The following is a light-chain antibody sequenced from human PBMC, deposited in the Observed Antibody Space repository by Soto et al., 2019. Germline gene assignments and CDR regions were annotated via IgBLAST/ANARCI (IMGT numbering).Light chain of an antibody. V-gene: IGLV1-51*01. CDR3: GTWDSSLSAVV. Sequence: QSVLTQPPSVSAAPGQKITISCSGSSYNIGNNYVSWYQQLPGTAPKLLIYDNNKRPSGIPDRFSGSKSGTSATLGITGLQTGDEADYYCGTWDSSLSAVVFGRGTKLTVL. CDR1: SYNIGNNY. J-gene: IGLJ2*01. CDR2: DNN.